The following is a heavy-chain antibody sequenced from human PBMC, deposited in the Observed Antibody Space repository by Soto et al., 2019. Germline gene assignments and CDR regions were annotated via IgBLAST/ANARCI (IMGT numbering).Heavy chain of an antibody. D-gene: IGHD4-17*01. CDR2: MNPNSGNT. Sequence: ASVKVSCKASGYTFTRYDINWVRQATGQGLEWMGWMNPNSGNTGYAQKFQGRVTMTRNTSISTAYMELSSLRAEDTAVYYCARDDDYGDCCRYWGQGNLVTVSS. CDR3: ARDDDYGDCCRY. J-gene: IGHJ4*02. CDR1: GYTFTRYD. V-gene: IGHV1-8*01.